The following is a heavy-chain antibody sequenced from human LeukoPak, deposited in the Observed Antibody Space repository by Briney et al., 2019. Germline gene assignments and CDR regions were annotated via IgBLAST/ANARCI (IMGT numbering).Heavy chain of an antibody. CDR1: GYTFTGYY. V-gene: IGHV1-2*02. CDR3: ARAGARNYYDSSGSFDY. Sequence: ASVKVSCKASGYTFTGYYMHWVRQAPGQGLEWMGWINPNSGGTNYAQEFQGRVTMTRDTSISTAYMELSRLRSDDTAVYYCARAGARNYYDSSGSFDYWGQGTLVTVSS. CDR2: INPNSGGT. J-gene: IGHJ4*02. D-gene: IGHD3-22*01.